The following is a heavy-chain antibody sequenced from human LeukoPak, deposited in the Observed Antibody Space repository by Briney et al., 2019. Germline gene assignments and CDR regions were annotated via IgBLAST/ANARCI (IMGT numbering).Heavy chain of an antibody. V-gene: IGHV3-23*01. CDR2: ISGSGGST. CDR3: AKRRPTVGANYYFDY. D-gene: IGHD1-26*01. Sequence: HLGGSLRLSCAASGFTFSSYAMSWVRQAPGKGLEWVSAISGSGGSTYYADSVKGRFTISRDNSKNTLYLQMNSLRAEDTDVYYCAKRRPTVGANYYFDYWGQGTLVTVSS. CDR1: GFTFSSYA. J-gene: IGHJ4*02.